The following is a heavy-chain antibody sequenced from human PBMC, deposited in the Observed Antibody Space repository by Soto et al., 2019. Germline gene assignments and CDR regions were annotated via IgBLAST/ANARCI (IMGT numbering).Heavy chain of an antibody. J-gene: IGHJ5*02. CDR1: GGSFSGYY. V-gene: IGHV4-34*01. D-gene: IGHD2-2*01. CDR3: ARGGIVVVPAAFGANWFDP. CDR2: INRSGST. Sequence: SETLSLTCAVYGGSFSGYYWSWIRQPPGKGLEWIGEINRSGSTNYNPSLKSRVTISVDTSKNQFSLKLSSVTAADTAVYYCARGGIVVVPAAFGANWFDPWGQGTLVTVSS.